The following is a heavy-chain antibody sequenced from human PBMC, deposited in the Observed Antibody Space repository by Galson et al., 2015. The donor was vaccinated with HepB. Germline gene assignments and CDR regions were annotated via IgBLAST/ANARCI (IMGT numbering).Heavy chain of an antibody. Sequence: ETLSLTCAVHNGSFSGSFWGWIRQSPALGLEWIGDINPTGSTNYDPSLKSRVTISRDASKNQFYLSLASVTAADAAIYFCARGFTRMDVWGKGTTVTVSS. CDR3: ARGFTRMDV. CDR1: NGSFSGSF. V-gene: IGHV4-34*01. CDR2: INPTGST. J-gene: IGHJ6*03.